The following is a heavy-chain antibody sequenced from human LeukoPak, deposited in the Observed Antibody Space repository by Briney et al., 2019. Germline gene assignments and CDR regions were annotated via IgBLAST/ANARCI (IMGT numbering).Heavy chain of an antibody. D-gene: IGHD6-19*01. CDR1: GCSISSSSYY. J-gene: IGHJ4*02. CDR3: ATELAVAGRDFDY. Sequence: SETLSFTCTVSGCSISSSSYYWGWIRQPPGKGLEWIGSIYYSGSTYYNPSLKSRVTISVDTSKNQFPLKLSSVTAADTAVYYCATELAVAGRDFDYWGQGTLVTVSS. CDR2: IYYSGST. V-gene: IGHV4-39*01.